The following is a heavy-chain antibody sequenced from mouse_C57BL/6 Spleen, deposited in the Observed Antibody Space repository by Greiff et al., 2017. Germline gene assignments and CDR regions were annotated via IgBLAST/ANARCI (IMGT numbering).Heavy chain of an antibody. CDR3: ARSIYYGSIFDY. CDR1: GYTFTSYG. D-gene: IGHD1-1*01. CDR2: IYPRSGNT. Sequence: VQLQQSGAELARPGASVKLSCKASGYTFTSYGISWVKQRTGQGLEWIGEIYPRSGNTYYNEKFKGKATLTADKASSTAYMELRSLTSEDSAVYFCARSIYYGSIFDYWGQGTTLTVSS. J-gene: IGHJ2*01. V-gene: IGHV1-81*01.